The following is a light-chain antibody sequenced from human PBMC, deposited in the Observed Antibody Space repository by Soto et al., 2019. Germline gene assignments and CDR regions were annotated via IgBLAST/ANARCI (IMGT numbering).Light chain of an antibody. CDR3: SSYTSSSTLGV. CDR1: SSDVGGYNY. J-gene: IGLJ2*01. CDR2: EVT. Sequence: QSALTQPASVSGSPGQTITISCTGTSSDVGGYNYVSWYQLHPGKAPKLIIYEVTYRPSGVSNRFSGSKSANTASLTISGLQAEDEADYYCSSYTSSSTLGVFGGGTKLTVL. V-gene: IGLV2-14*01.